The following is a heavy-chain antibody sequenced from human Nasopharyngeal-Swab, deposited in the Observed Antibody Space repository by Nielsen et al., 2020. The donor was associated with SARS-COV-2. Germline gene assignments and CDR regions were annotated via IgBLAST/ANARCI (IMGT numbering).Heavy chain of an antibody. CDR2: IKQDGSEK. Sequence: WIRQPPGQGLEWVANIKQDGSEKYYVGSVKGRSTISRDNAKNSLYLQMNSLRAGDTAVYYCARNDFWSGYYKVPMDVWGKGTTVTVSS. J-gene: IGHJ6*03. D-gene: IGHD3-3*01. V-gene: IGHV3-7*03. CDR3: ARNDFWSGYYKVPMDV.